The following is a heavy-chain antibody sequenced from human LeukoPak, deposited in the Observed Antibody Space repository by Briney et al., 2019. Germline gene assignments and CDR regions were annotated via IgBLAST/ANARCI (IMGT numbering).Heavy chain of an antibody. CDR1: GFSFSTYG. D-gene: IGHD4-17*01. J-gene: IGHJ4*02. Sequence: GGSLRLSCAASGFSFSTYGMHWVRQAPGKGLEWVSSISSSSYIYYADSVKGRFTISRDNAKNTLYLQMNSLRAEDTAVYYCAREVHYGDFDYWGQGTLVTVSS. CDR3: AREVHYGDFDY. V-gene: IGHV3-21*01. CDR2: ISSSSYI.